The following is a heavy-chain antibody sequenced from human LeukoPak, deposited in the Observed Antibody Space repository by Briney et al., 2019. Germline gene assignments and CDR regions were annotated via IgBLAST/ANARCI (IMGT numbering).Heavy chain of an antibody. Sequence: SETLSLTCTVSGGSITSYYWSWIRQPPGKGLEWIGYIDYTGSTKYNPSLKSRVIVSIDTSKNQFSLKLSSVTAADTAVYYCATASSGYPAEYFQHWGQGTLVTVSS. CDR3: ATASSGYPAEYFQH. J-gene: IGHJ1*01. V-gene: IGHV4-59*01. CDR2: IDYTGST. D-gene: IGHD1-1*01. CDR1: GGSITSYY.